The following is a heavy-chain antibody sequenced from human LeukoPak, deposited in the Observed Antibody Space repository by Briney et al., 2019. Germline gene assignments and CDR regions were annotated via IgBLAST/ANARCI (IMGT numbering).Heavy chain of an antibody. CDR1: GFTFSRCG. CDR2: ISYDGSNK. CDR3: AKDAMVRGVTHAFDI. Sequence: GGSLRLSCAASGFTFSRCGMHWVRQAPGKGLEWVAVISYDGSNKYYADSVKGRFTISRDNSKNTLYLQMNSLRAEDTAVHYCAKDAMVRGVTHAFDIWGQGTMVTVSS. V-gene: IGHV3-30*18. J-gene: IGHJ3*02. D-gene: IGHD3-10*01.